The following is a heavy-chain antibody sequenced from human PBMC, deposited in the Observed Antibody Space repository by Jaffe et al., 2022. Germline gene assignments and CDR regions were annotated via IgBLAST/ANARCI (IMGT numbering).Heavy chain of an antibody. V-gene: IGHV3-72*01. CDR3: ALTFIAVAGRGYYFDY. CDR1: GFTFSDHY. D-gene: IGHD6-19*01. CDR2: TRNKANSYTT. Sequence: EVQLVESGGGLVQPGGSLRLSCAASGFTFSDHYMDWVRQAPGKGLEWVGRTRNKANSYTTEYAASVKGRFTISRDDSKNSLYLQMNSLKTEDTAVYYCALTFIAVAGRGYYFDYWGQGTLVTVSS. J-gene: IGHJ4*02.